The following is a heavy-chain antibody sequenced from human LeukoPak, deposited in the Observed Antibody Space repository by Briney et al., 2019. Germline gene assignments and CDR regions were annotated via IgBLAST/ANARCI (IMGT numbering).Heavy chain of an antibody. V-gene: IGHV1-8*01. CDR2: MNPNSGNT. CDR1: GYTFTTYD. Sequence: ASVKVSWKASGYTFTTYDINWVRQATGQGLEWMGWMNPNSGNTGFAQKFQGRVTMTRNTSISTAYMELSSLRSEDTAVYYCARGVRPGDGYNYYFDYWGQGTLVTVSS. D-gene: IGHD5-24*01. CDR3: ARGVRPGDGYNYYFDY. J-gene: IGHJ4*02.